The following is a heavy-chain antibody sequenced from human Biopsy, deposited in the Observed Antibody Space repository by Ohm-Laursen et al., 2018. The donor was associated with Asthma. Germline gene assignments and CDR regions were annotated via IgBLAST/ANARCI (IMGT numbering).Heavy chain of an antibody. CDR3: ARGDSSNWSHYYFDY. CDR1: GFAVSRDH. V-gene: IGHV3-53*01. CDR2: IYSGGTS. Sequence: SLRLSCTASGFAVSRDHMFWVRQAPGKGLEWVSVIYSGGTSHTADSVRGRFTISRDYSKNTLYLQMHSLRAEDTAVYYCARGDSSNWSHYYFDYWGQGTLVTVSS. J-gene: IGHJ4*02. D-gene: IGHD3-22*01.